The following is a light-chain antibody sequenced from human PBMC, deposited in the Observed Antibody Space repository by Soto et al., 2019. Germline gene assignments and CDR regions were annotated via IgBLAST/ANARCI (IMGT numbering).Light chain of an antibody. Sequence: EIVMTQSPATLSVSPGERATLSCRASQSISSNLAWYQQKNGQTPRLLIYGASTRAAGIPARFSGSGSGTDFTLTISSLQSEDFAVYYCHQFGDSPQTFGQGTTVEV. CDR3: HQFGDSPQT. CDR2: GAS. CDR1: QSISSN. J-gene: IGKJ1*01. V-gene: IGKV3-15*01.